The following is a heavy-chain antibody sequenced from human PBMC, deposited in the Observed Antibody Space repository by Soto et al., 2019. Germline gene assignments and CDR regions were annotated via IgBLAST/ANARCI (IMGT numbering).Heavy chain of an antibody. D-gene: IGHD6-19*01. Sequence: SQTLSLTCAISGDSVSSNLAAWNWIRQSPSRGLEWLGRTYYRSKWYNDYAVSVKNRITINPDTSKNQFSLQLNSVAPEDTAVYYCARAWGFSSGWYGSFSYWGQGTLVTVSS. CDR1: GDSVSSNLAA. CDR3: ARAWGFSSGWYGSFSY. J-gene: IGHJ4*02. CDR2: TYYRSKWYN. V-gene: IGHV6-1*01.